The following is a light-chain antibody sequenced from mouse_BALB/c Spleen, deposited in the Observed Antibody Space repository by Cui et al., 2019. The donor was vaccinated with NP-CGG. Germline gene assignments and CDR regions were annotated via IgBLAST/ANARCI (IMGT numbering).Light chain of an antibody. CDR3: ALWYSNHWV. V-gene: IGLV1*01. Sequence: QAVGTQESALTTSPGETVTRTCRSSTGAVTTSNYANWVQEKPDHLFTGLIGGTNNRAPGVPATFSGSLIGDKAALTITGAQTEDEAIYFCALWYSNHWVFGGGTKLTVL. CDR1: TGAVTTSNY. CDR2: GTN. J-gene: IGLJ1*01.